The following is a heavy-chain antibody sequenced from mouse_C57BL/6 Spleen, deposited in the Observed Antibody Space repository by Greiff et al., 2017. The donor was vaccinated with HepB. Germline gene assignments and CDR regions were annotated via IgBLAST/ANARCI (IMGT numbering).Heavy chain of an antibody. CDR1: GFTFSSYA. D-gene: IGHD2-4*01. CDR2: ISSGGDYI. Sequence: EVKVVESGEGLVKPGGSLKLSCAASGFTFSSYAMSWVRQTPEKRLEWVAYISSGGDYIYYADTVKGRFTISRDNARNTLYLQMSSLKSEDTAMYYCTREGYDYDWGFDYWGQGTTLTVSS. CDR3: TREGYDYDWGFDY. V-gene: IGHV5-9-1*02. J-gene: IGHJ2*01.